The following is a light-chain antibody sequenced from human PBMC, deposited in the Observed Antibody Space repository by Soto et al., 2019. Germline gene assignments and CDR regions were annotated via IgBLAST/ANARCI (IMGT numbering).Light chain of an antibody. CDR1: SSNIGAGYP. Sequence: QSVLTQPPSVSGAPGQRVTISCTGSSSNIGAGYPVHWYQQLPGTAPKLLVTGNRPSGVPDRFSVSKSGASASLAITGLQAEDEADYYCQSYDSSLSRRWVFGGGTKLTVL. V-gene: IGLV1-40*01. CDR3: QSYDSSLSRRWV. CDR2: G. J-gene: IGLJ3*02.